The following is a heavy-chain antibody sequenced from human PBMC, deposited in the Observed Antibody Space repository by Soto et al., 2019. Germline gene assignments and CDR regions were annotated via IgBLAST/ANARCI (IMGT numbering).Heavy chain of an antibody. CDR2: IYYSGST. J-gene: IGHJ4*02. Sequence: PSETLSLTCPVSGGSISSGDYYWSWIRQPPGKGLEWIGYIYYSGSTYYNPSLKSRVTISVDKSKNQFSLKLSSVTAADTAVYYCARSDGRYWGQGTLVTVSS. CDR1: GGSISSGDYY. CDR3: ARSDGRY. V-gene: IGHV4-30-4*02.